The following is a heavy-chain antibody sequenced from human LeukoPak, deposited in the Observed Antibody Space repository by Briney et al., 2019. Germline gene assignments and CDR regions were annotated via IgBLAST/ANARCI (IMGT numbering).Heavy chain of an antibody. D-gene: IGHD6-19*01. CDR2: ISSSSSYI. V-gene: IGHV3-21*01. Sequence: PGGSLRLSCAASGFTFSSYSMNWVRQAPGKGLEWVSSISSSSSYIYYADSVKGRFTISRDNAKNSLYLQMNSLRAEDTAVYYCAREAVNGPQWLAPNDYWGQGTLVTVSS. CDR1: GFTFSSYS. CDR3: AREAVNGPQWLAPNDY. J-gene: IGHJ4*02.